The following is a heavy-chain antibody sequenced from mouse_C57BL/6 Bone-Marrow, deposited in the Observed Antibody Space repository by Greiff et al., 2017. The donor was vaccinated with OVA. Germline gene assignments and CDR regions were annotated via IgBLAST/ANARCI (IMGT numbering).Heavy chain of an antibody. V-gene: IGHV1-15*01. Sequence: VQLQQSGAELVRPGASVTLSCKASGYTFTDYEMHWVKQTPVHGLEWIGAIDPEPGGTAYNQKFKGKAILTADKSSSTAYMELRSLTSEDSAVYYCTRDYSNYYAMDYWGQGTTVTVSS. J-gene: IGHJ4*01. CDR2: IDPEPGGT. D-gene: IGHD2-5*01. CDR1: GYTFTDYE. CDR3: TRDYSNYYAMDY.